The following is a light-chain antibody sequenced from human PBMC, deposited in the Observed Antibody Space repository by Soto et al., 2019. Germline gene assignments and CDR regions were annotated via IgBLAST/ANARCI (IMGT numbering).Light chain of an antibody. V-gene: IGKV1-9*01. CDR2: AAS. CDR3: QQLTSYPLT. Sequence: DIQLTQSPSFLSASVGDRVTITCRASQGINSYLVWYQQQPGKAPKLLIYAASTLQSGVPSRFSGSGYGTEFPLTISSLQREDFATYYCQQLTSYPLTFGGGTKGEIK. J-gene: IGKJ4*01. CDR1: QGINSY.